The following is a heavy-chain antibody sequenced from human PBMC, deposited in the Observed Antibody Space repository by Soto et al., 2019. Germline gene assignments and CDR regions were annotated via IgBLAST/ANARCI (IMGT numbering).Heavy chain of an antibody. V-gene: IGHV3-11*01. CDR2: ISVRGDVI. J-gene: IGHJ5*01. D-gene: IGHD5-12*01. CDR1: GFTFTDYY. CDR3: ARERAPDIRFDS. Sequence: QVQLVESGGGLVKPGGSRRLSCAASGFTFTDYYMSWIRQIPGKGLEWISYISVRGDVIHYIDSVKGRFTISRDNAKNSVFLQMDRLRVEDSAIYYCARERAPDIRFDSWGQGTLVTVSS.